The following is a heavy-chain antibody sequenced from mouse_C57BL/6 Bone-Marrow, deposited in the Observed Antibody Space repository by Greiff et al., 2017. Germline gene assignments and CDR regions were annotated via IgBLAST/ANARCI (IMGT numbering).Heavy chain of an antibody. Sequence: VQLQQPGAELVMPGASVKLSCKASGYTFTSYWMHWVKQRPGQGLEWIGEIDPSDSYTNYNQKFKGKSTLTVDKSSSTAYMQLSSLTSEDSAVYCCTIGDITMDYWGQGTSVTVSS. V-gene: IGHV1-69*01. CDR2: IDPSDSYT. CDR3: TIGDITMDY. D-gene: IGHD1-1*01. J-gene: IGHJ4*01. CDR1: GYTFTSYW.